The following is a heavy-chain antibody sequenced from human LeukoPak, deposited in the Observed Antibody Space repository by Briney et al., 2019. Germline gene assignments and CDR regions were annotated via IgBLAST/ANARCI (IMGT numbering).Heavy chain of an antibody. Sequence: GASVKLSCKASGYTFADYYVHWVRQALGQGLEWMGWINPKTNGTNFALKFLGRVTMTRDTSTSTVYMELSSLRSEDTAVYYCARGPRITMVRGGQWYYYMDVWGKGTTVTISS. CDR1: GYTFADYY. CDR3: ARGPRITMVRGGQWYYYMDV. CDR2: INPKTNGT. V-gene: IGHV1-2*02. J-gene: IGHJ6*03. D-gene: IGHD3-10*01.